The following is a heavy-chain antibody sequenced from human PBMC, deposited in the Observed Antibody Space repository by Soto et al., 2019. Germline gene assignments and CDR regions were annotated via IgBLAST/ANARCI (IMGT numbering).Heavy chain of an antibody. D-gene: IGHD6-13*01. V-gene: IGHV2-26*04. CDR2: IFSNDEK. Sequence: QVTVKESGPVLVKPTETLTLTCTVSGFSLSNAGLGVSWIRQPPGKALEWLAHIFSNDEKSYRTSLKNRLTISKDTSKSQVVLTMTNMDPVDTATYYCASTYSSSWYWFDPWGQGTLVTVSS. J-gene: IGHJ5*02. CDR3: ASTYSSSWYWFDP. CDR1: GFSLSNAGLG.